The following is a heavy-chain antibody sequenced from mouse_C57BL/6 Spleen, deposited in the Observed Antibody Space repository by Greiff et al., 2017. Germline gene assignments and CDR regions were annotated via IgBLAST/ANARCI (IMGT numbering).Heavy chain of an antibody. CDR3: AREGYYGSRARYFDV. D-gene: IGHD1-1*01. CDR2: ISGGGGNT. V-gene: IGHV5-9*01. Sequence: EVKLVESGGGLVKPGGSLKLSCAASGFTFSSYTMSWVRQTPEKRLEWVATISGGGGNTYYPDSVKGRFTISRDNAKNTLYLQMSSLRSEDAALYYGAREGYYGSRARYFDVWGTGTTVTVSS. CDR1: GFTFSSYT. J-gene: IGHJ1*03.